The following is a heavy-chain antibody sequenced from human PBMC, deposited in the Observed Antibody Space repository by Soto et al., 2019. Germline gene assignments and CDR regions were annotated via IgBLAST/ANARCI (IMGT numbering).Heavy chain of an antibody. J-gene: IGHJ6*02. Sequence: SETLSLTCTVSGGSISSYYWSWIRQPPGKGLEWIGYFYYGGSTKYNPSLKSRVTISVDTSKNQFSLKLSSVTAADTAVYYCARLRDIYYYYGMDVWGQGTTVTVSS. D-gene: IGHD2-15*01. CDR3: ARLRDIYYYYGMDV. CDR2: FYYGGST. V-gene: IGHV4-59*08. CDR1: GGSISSYY.